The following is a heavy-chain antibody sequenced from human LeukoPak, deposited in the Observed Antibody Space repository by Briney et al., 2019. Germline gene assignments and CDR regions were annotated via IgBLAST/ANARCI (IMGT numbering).Heavy chain of an antibody. CDR1: GGTFSSYT. V-gene: IGHV1-69*02. CDR3: ASAPTYYYDSSGYYYFDY. CDR2: IIPILGIA. Sequence: VASVKVSCKASGGTFSSYTISWVRQAPGQGLEWMGRIIPILGIANYAQKFQGRVTLTADKSTSTAYMELSSLRSDDTPVYYCASAPTYYYDSSGYYYFDYSGQGTLVTVSS. J-gene: IGHJ4*02. D-gene: IGHD3-22*01.